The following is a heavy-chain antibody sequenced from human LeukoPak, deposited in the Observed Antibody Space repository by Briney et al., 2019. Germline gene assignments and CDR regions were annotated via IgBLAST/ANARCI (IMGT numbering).Heavy chain of an antibody. V-gene: IGHV1-2*02. Sequence: GASVKVSCKASGYTFTGYYLYWVRQAPGQGLEWMGWINPNTGGTNYAQKFQDRVTMTRDTSISTAYMELSRLRSDDTAVYYCARGAYSSGPQGDYWGQGTLVIVSS. D-gene: IGHD6-19*01. CDR1: GYTFTGYY. J-gene: IGHJ4*02. CDR2: INPNTGGT. CDR3: ARGAYSSGPQGDY.